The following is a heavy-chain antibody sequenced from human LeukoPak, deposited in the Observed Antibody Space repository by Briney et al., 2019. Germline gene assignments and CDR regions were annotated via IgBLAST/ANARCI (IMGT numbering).Heavy chain of an antibody. CDR1: GFTFSNYA. D-gene: IGHD6-6*01. CDR3: AKEDDIAAERAPFDY. V-gene: IGHV3-23*01. J-gene: IGHJ4*02. Sequence: GGSLRLSCVASGFTFSNYAMTWVRQAPGEGLEWVSGISGSAASTYYADSVKGRFNIARDNSKNTLYLQMNSLRAEDTAVYHCAKEDDIAAERAPFDYWGQGALVTVSS. CDR2: ISGSAAST.